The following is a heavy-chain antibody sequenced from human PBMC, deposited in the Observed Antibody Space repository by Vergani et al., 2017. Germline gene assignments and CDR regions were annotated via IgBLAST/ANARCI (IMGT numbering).Heavy chain of an antibody. CDR1: GYSFSSYD. CDR3: ASSTDYPYDYVSRDYFSRTLDV. CDR2: MNPNSGTT. Sequence: QVQLVQSGAEVKKPGASVKVSCRASGYSFSSYDISWVRQATGQGLEWMGWMNPNSGTTGYAQKFQGRVTMTRNTSINTAYMELSRLSFEDAAVYYCASSTDYPYDYVSRDYFSRTLDVWGKGTTVTVS. D-gene: IGHD3-10*02. J-gene: IGHJ6*03. V-gene: IGHV1-8*01.